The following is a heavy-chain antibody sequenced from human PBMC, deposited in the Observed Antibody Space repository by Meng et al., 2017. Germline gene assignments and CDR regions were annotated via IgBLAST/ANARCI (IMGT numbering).Heavy chain of an antibody. CDR1: GFTFSRYA. V-gene: IGHV3-30*07. D-gene: IGHD7-27*01. J-gene: IGHJ4*02. Sequence: QVQRGDAGGGVVPTGRSLRLSCDASGFTFSRYAIHWVRQAPGKGLEAVAVITYDGSNKYYADYVKGQFTISRDNFKNTLYLQMNSLRAEDTAVYYCAKVWGSGYWGQGTLVTVSS. CDR2: ITYDGSNK. CDR3: AKVWGSGY.